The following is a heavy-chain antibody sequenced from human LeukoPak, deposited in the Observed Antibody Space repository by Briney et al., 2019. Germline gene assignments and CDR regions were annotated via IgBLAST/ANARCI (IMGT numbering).Heavy chain of an antibody. CDR2: FDPEDGET. Sequence: ASVKVSCKVSGYTHTELSMHWVRQAPGKGLEWMGGFDPEDGETIYAQKFQGRVTMTEDTSTDTAYMELSSLRSEDTAVYYCATGVVAATFFRNYYYGMDVWGQGTTVTVSS. CDR3: ATGVVAATFFRNYYYGMDV. J-gene: IGHJ6*02. CDR1: GYTHTELS. D-gene: IGHD2-15*01. V-gene: IGHV1-24*01.